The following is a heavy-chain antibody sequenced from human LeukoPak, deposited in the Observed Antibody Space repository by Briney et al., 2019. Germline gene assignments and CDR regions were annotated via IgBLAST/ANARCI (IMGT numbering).Heavy chain of an antibody. V-gene: IGHV1-8*01. CDR3: ARDYYGSKSSSFDP. D-gene: IGHD3-10*01. CDR2: MNPNSGNT. J-gene: IGHJ5*02. Sequence: ASVKVSCKASGYTFTSYDINWVRQATGQGLEWLGWMNPNSGNTGYAQNFQGRVTMTRDTSIDTAYMELTSLRYEDTAVYYCARDYYGSKSSSFDPWGQGTLVTVCS. CDR1: GYTFTSYD.